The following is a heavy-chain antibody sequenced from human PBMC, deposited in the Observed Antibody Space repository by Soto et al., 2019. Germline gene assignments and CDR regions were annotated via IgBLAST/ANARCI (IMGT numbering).Heavy chain of an antibody. Sequence: QVQLVQSGAEVKKPGASVKVSCKASGYTFTSYGISWVRQAPGQGLEWMGWISAYNGNTNYAQKLQGRVTMTTDTSTSTAYMELRSLISYDTAVYFCSRERITYYYGSGTNTVSANAFDIWGQGTMVTVSS. J-gene: IGHJ3*02. D-gene: IGHD3-10*01. CDR1: GYTFTSYG. V-gene: IGHV1-18*04. CDR3: SRERITYYYGSGTNTVSANAFDI. CDR2: ISAYNGNT.